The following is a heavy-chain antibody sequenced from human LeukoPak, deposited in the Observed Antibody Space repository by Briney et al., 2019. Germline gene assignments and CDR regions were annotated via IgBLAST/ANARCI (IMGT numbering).Heavy chain of an antibody. V-gene: IGHV1-69*01. J-gene: IGHJ4*02. CDR1: GGTFSSYA. D-gene: IGHD3-10*01. CDR2: IIPIFGTA. CDR3: ARPEGYGSGSYYVY. Sequence: GASVKVFCKASGGTFSSYAISWVRQAPGQGLEWMGGIIPIFGTANYAQKFQGRVTITADESTSTAYMELSSLRSEDTAVYYCARPEGYGSGSYYVYWGQGTLVTVSS.